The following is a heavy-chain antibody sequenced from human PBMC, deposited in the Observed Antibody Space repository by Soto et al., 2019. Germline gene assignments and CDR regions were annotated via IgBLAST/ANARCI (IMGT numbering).Heavy chain of an antibody. D-gene: IGHD2-2*01. CDR2: INTDGGIT. J-gene: IGHJ3*02. Sequence: EVQLVESGGDLVRPGGSLRLSCAASGFTFSSHWMHWVRRVPGKGLVWVSHINTDGGITGYADSVKGRFIISRDNAKNTLYLQMNGLRVEDTSVYYCTREAGYCSRTSCYRRAFDSWGQGTMVTVSS. V-gene: IGHV3-74*01. CDR1: GFTFSSHW. CDR3: TREAGYCSRTSCYRRAFDS.